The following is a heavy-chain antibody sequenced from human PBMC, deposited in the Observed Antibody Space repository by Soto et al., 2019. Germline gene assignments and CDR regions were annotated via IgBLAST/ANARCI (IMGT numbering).Heavy chain of an antibody. V-gene: IGHV1-46*01. D-gene: IGHD1-26*01. CDR1: GFTFTSFY. J-gene: IGHJ3*01. CDR3: ARPYSGGPNDPFDV. Sequence: GASVKVSCKASGFTFTSFYMHWVRQAPGQGPEWMGIMHPYGGSTGYAQKFQGRVTLTRDTSTRTDYMELSSLRSDDTAMYYCARPYSGGPNDPFDVWGQGTMVTVSS. CDR2: MHPYGGST.